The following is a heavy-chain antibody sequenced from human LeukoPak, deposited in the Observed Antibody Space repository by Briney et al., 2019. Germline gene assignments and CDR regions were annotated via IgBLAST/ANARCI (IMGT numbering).Heavy chain of an antibody. CDR1: GGSISPYY. CDR3: ARGGWSLDS. CDR2: IYYSGST. Sequence: SETLSLTCIVSGGSISPYYWSWLRQPPGKGLEWIGYIYYSGSTNYNPSLKSRVTISVDTSKNQFSLKLTSVTAADTAVYYCARGGWSLDSWGQGTLVTVSS. J-gene: IGHJ5*01. V-gene: IGHV4-59*01.